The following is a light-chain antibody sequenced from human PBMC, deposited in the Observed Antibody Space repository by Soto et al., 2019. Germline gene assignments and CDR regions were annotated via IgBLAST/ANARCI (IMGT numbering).Light chain of an antibody. Sequence: EIVMTHSPATLSVSPGERAPLSCRASQSVNSNYLAWYQQKPGQAPRLLIYGISKRATDIPDRFSGSGSGTDFTLTISRLEPQDFAVYYCQQYGNSPITFGQGTRLEIK. CDR2: GIS. CDR1: QSVNSNY. CDR3: QQYGNSPIT. J-gene: IGKJ5*01. V-gene: IGKV3-20*01.